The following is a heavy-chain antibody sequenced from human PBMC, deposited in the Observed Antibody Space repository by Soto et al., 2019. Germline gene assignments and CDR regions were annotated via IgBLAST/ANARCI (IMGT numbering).Heavy chain of an antibody. CDR3: ARDGTLYDSSAYYYLY. Sequence: QVQLVQSGAEVKKPGSSVKVCCKASGGTFSRYTITWVRQAPGQGLEWMGGITPMFGTPNYAQKFQGRVTITADESTSTAYMELSSLRSEDTAMYYCARDGTLYDSSAYYYLYWGQGTLVTVSS. J-gene: IGHJ4*02. V-gene: IGHV1-69*01. CDR1: GGTFSRYT. CDR2: ITPMFGTP. D-gene: IGHD3-22*01.